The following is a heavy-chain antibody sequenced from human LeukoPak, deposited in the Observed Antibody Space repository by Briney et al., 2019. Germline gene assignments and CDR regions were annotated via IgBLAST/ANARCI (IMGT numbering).Heavy chain of an antibody. CDR1: GGSISSYY. J-gene: IGHJ4*02. CDR2: IYYSGST. D-gene: IGHD6-13*01. V-gene: IGHV4-59*01. CDR3: ARATAAGLDY. Sequence: SETLSLTCTVSGGSISSYYWSWIRQPPGKGLEWIGYIYYSGSTNYNPSLKSRVTISVDASKNQFSLKLSSVTAADTAVYYCARATAAGLDYWGQGTLVTVSS.